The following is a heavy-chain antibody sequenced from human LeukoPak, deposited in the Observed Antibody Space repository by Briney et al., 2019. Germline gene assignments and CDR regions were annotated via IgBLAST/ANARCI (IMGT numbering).Heavy chain of an antibody. CDR3: VKTRYGSGSPRHFDY. V-gene: IGHV3-23*01. D-gene: IGHD3-10*01. CDR2: VSSGGGST. CDR1: GFTFSSYA. Sequence: GGSLRLSCAASGFTFSSYAMSWVRQAPGKGLEWVSGVSSGGGSTYYADSVKGRFTLSRDNSKNTVYLQMNSLRAEDTAVYYCVKTRYGSGSPRHFDYWGQGTLVSVSS. J-gene: IGHJ4*02.